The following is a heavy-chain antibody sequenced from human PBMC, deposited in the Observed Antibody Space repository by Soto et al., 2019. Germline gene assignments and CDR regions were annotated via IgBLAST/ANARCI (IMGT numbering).Heavy chain of an antibody. CDR1: GGSFSGYY. Sequence: SETLSLTCAVYGGSFSGYYWSWIRQPPGKGLEWIGEVNHSGSTNYNPSLKSRVTISVDTSKNQFSLRLSSVAAADTAVYYCARHLSVRGVFDFWGQGTQVTVSS. V-gene: IGHV4-34*01. CDR3: ARHLSVRGVFDF. J-gene: IGHJ4*02. CDR2: VNHSGST. D-gene: IGHD3-10*01.